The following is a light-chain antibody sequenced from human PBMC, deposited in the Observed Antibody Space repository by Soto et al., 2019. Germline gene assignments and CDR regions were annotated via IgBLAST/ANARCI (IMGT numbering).Light chain of an antibody. V-gene: IGLV2-18*02. CDR3: SSYPSSSTWV. CDR1: SSDVGSYNR. J-gene: IGLJ3*02. Sequence: QSVLTQPPSVSGSPGQSVTISCTGTSSDVGSYNRVSWYQQPPGTAPKLMIYQVSNRPSGVPDRFSGSKSGNTASLTISGLQAEDEADYYCSSYPSSSTWVFGGGTQLTVL. CDR2: QVS.